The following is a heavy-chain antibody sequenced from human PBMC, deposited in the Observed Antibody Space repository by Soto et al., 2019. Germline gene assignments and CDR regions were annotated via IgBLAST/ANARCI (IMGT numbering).Heavy chain of an antibody. J-gene: IGHJ4*02. D-gene: IGHD5-18*01. CDR1: GGSIRSYY. Sequence: QVQLQESGPGLVKPSETLSLTCTVSGGSIRSYYWSWIRQPPGKGLEWIGYIYYSENTDYNPSLKSRVTIPVDTSRNHVSRKLSSVTAADTAVYYCARRASYGATFDYWGQGTLVSVSS. CDR2: IYYSENT. V-gene: IGHV4-59*08. CDR3: ARRASYGATFDY.